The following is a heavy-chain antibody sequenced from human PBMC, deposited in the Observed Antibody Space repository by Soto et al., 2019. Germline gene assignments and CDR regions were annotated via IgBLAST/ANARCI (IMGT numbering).Heavy chain of an antibody. CDR1: GFTFSSYA. CDR3: ARPLQGRYYDCWSGPHWFDP. Sequence: QVQLVESGGGVVQPGRSLRLSCAASGFTFSSYAMHWVRQAPGKGLEWVAVISYDGSNKYYADSVKGRFTISRDNSKNTLYLRMNSRRAEDTAVYYCARPLQGRYYDCWSGPHWFDPWGQGTLVTVSS. V-gene: IGHV3-30-3*01. CDR2: ISYDGSNK. D-gene: IGHD3-3*01. J-gene: IGHJ5*02.